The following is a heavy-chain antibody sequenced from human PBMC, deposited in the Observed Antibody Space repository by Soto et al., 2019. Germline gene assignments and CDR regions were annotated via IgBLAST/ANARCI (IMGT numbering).Heavy chain of an antibody. D-gene: IGHD2-15*01. CDR3: ARDQHVVVAATTYYYYGMDV. J-gene: IGHJ6*02. Sequence: GASVKVSCKASGYTFTGYYMHWVRQAPGQGLEWMGWINPNSGGTNYAQKFQGWVTMTRDTSISTAYMELSRLRSDDTAVYYCARDQHVVVAATTYYYYGMDVWGQGTTVTVSS. V-gene: IGHV1-2*04. CDR1: GYTFTGYY. CDR2: INPNSGGT.